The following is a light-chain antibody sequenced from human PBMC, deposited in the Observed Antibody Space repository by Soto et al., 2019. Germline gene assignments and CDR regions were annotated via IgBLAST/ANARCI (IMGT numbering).Light chain of an antibody. Sequence: QSVLTRPPSASGSPGQSVTISCTGTSSDVGGYNYVSWYQQHPGKAPKLMIYEVSERPSGVPDRFSGSKSGNTASLTISGLQAEDEADYSCCSYAGSYLYVFGSGTKVTVL. CDR2: EVS. J-gene: IGLJ1*01. CDR1: SSDVGGYNY. CDR3: CSYAGSYLYV. V-gene: IGLV2-8*01.